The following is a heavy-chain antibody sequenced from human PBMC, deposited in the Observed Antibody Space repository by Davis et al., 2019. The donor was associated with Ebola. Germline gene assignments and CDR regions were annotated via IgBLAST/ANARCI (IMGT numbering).Heavy chain of an antibody. Sequence: AASVKVSCKASGYTLVSYYAHWVRQAPGQGLEWMGWISAYNGNTNYAQKLQGRVTMTTDTSTSTAYMELRSLRSDDTAVYYCARVRLRRQFDYWGQGTLVTVSS. CDR2: ISAYNGNT. D-gene: IGHD3-16*01. CDR1: GYTLVSYY. CDR3: ARVRLRRQFDY. J-gene: IGHJ4*02. V-gene: IGHV1-18*04.